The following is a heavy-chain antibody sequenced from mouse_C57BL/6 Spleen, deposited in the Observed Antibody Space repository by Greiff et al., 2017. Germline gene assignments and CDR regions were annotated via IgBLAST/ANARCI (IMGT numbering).Heavy chain of an antibody. CDR2: IDPSDSET. CDR3: ARGDYGNYGGFAY. Sequence: VQLQQPGAELVRPGSSVKLSCKASGYTFTSYWMHWVKQRPIQGLEWIGNIDPSDSETHYNQKFKDKATLTVDKSSSTAYMQLSILTSEDSAVYYCARGDYGNYGGFAYWGQGTLVTVSA. CDR1: GYTFTSYW. J-gene: IGHJ3*01. D-gene: IGHD2-1*01. V-gene: IGHV1-52*01.